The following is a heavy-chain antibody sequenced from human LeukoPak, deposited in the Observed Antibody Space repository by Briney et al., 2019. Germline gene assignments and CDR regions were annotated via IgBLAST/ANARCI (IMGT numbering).Heavy chain of an antibody. CDR3: AKGAMIVVVKTLPDY. Sequence: TGGSLRLSCAASGFTFSSYAMSWVRQAPGKGLEWVSAISGSGGSTYYADSVKGRFTISRDYSKNTLYLQMNSLRAEDTAVYYCAKGAMIVVVKTLPDYWGQGTLVTVSS. CDR2: ISGSGGST. CDR1: GFTFSSYA. J-gene: IGHJ4*02. D-gene: IGHD3-22*01. V-gene: IGHV3-23*01.